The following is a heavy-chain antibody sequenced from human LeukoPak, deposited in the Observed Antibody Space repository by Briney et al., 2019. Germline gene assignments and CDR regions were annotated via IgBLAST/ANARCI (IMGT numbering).Heavy chain of an antibody. CDR1: GGSFSGYY. V-gene: IGHV4-34*01. CDR3: ARGQGTVTTH. D-gene: IGHD4-17*01. Sequence: SETLSLTCAVSGGSFSGYYWTWIRQPPGKGLEWIGEINHSGSANYNPSLKSRVTISLDASKNQFSLNLSSVTAADTAVYYCARGQGTVTTHWGQGTLVTVSS. J-gene: IGHJ4*02. CDR2: INHSGSA.